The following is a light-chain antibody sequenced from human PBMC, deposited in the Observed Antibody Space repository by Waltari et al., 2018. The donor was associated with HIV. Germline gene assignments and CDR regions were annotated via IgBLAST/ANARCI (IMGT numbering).Light chain of an antibody. CDR2: DAS. CDR3: QQYASMFT. CDR1: QDISYY. Sequence: DIQMTQSPSSLSASVGDRVSITCQACQDISYYLNWYQQKPGKAPKLLIYDASRLQRGVPSRFSGGVSGTDFTFTISSLQPEDIATYYCQQYASMFTFGPGTKVNIK. V-gene: IGKV1-33*01. J-gene: IGKJ3*01.